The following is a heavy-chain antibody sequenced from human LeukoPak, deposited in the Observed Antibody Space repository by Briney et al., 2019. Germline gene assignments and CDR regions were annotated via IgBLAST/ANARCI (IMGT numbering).Heavy chain of an antibody. V-gene: IGHV3-11*01. CDR1: GFTFSDYY. Sequence: GGSLRLSCAASGFTFSDYYMSWIRQAPGKGLEWVSYISSSGSTIYYADSVKGRFTISRDNAKNSLYLQMNSLRVEDTAVYYCARDRTRPELNYYYGMDVWGQGTTVTVSS. CDR3: ARDRTRPELNYYYGMDV. J-gene: IGHJ6*02. CDR2: ISSSGSTI. D-gene: IGHD1-7*01.